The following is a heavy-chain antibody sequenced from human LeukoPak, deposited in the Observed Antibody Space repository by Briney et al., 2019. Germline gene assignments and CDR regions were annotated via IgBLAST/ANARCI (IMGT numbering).Heavy chain of an antibody. CDR3: ARVEGIADPY. CDR1: GFTFRSYW. D-gene: IGHD6-13*01. V-gene: IGHV3-7*01. Sequence: GGSLRLSCAASGFTFRSYWMTWVRQYPGKGLEWVANIKQDGSEKYYVDSVRGRFTISRDNAKNSLYLQMNSLRAEDTAVYYCARVEGIADPYWGQGTLVTVSS. CDR2: IKQDGSEK. J-gene: IGHJ4*02.